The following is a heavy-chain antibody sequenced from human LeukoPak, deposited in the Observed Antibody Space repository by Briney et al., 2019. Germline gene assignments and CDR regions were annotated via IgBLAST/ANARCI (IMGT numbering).Heavy chain of an antibody. CDR2: IYYSGST. V-gene: IGHV4-61*08. CDR3: ARGLPQYYYYGMDV. D-gene: IGHD5-18*01. CDR1: GGSISSGGYY. Sequence: PSETLSLTCTVSGGSISSGGYYWSWIRQHPGKGLEWIGYIYYSGSTNYNPSLKSRVTISVDTSKNQFSLKLSSVTAADTAVYYCARGLPQYYYYGMDVWGQGTTVTVSS. J-gene: IGHJ6*02.